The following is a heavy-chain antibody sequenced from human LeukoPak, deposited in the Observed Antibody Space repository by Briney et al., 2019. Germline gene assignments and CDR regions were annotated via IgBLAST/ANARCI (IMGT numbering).Heavy chain of an antibody. V-gene: IGHV1-46*01. Sequence: ASVKVSCKASGYTFTSYYMHWVRQAPGQGLEWMGIINPSGGSTSYAQKFQGRVTMTRDTSTSTVYMELSSLRSEDTAVYYCARDGDITTVVNDHFDYWGQGTLVTVSS. CDR1: GYTFTSYY. D-gene: IGHD4-23*01. CDR2: INPSGGST. J-gene: IGHJ4*02. CDR3: ARDGDITTVVNDHFDY.